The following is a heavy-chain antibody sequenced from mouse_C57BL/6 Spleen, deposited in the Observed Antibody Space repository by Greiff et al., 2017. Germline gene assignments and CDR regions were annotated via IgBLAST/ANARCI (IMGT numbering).Heavy chain of an antibody. D-gene: IGHD3-2*02. CDR3: ARQEGTAQVLDD. CDR2: IDPANGNT. CDR1: GFNIKNTY. V-gene: IGHV14-3*01. Sequence: VQLQQSVAELVRPGASVKLSCTASGFNIKNTYMHWVKQRPEQGLEWIGRIDPANGNTKYAPKFQGKATITAATSSNTAYLQRRSLTSEDTAIYYSARQEGTAQVLDDWGQGTTLTVSA. J-gene: IGHJ2*01.